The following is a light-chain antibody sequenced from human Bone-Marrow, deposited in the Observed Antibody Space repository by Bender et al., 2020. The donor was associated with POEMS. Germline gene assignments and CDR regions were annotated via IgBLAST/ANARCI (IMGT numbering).Light chain of an antibody. CDR2: DDT. CDR1: NIGSTS. Sequence: SYVLTQPPSVSVAPGQTARITCGGNNIGSTSVHWYQQKPGQAPVLVVYDDTDRPSGIPERFSGSNSGNTATLTISRVKAGDEADYYCQVWDSTSDLVVFGGGTKLTVL. CDR3: QVWDSTSDLVV. J-gene: IGLJ2*01. V-gene: IGLV3-21*02.